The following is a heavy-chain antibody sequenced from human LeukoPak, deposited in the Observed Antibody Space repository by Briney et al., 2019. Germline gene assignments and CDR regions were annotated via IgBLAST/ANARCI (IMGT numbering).Heavy chain of an antibody. D-gene: IGHD3-22*01. CDR3: ARTNYYDSSGSQGPGTFYYGLDV. J-gene: IGHJ6*02. CDR1: GGTLSSYG. V-gene: IGHV1-69*04. CDR2: VIPILAIS. Sequence: ASVTVSCKASGGTLSSYGITWVRQAPGQGLEWMGRVIPILAISNYAQMFQDRVTITADKSTSTAYMELSSLRSEDTAVYFCARTNYYDSSGSQGPGTFYYGLDVWGQGTTVTVSS.